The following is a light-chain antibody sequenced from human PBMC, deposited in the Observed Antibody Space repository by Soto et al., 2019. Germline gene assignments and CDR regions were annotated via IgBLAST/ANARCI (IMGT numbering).Light chain of an antibody. CDR2: DAS. J-gene: IGKJ3*01. Sequence: EIVLAQSPAPLSLSPGERATLSCRTSQSVSTYLAWYQQKPGQAPRLLIYDASNRATGVPARFSGSGSGTDFTLTISSLEPEDFAVYYCQQRSTWPLFGPGTTVDIK. CDR1: QSVSTY. V-gene: IGKV3-11*01. CDR3: QQRSTWPL.